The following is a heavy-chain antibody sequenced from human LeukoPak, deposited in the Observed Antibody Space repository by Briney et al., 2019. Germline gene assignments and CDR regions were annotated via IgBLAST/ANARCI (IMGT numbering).Heavy chain of an antibody. Sequence: ASVKVSCKASGGTFSSYAISWVRQAPGQGLEWMGRIIPIFGIANYAQKFQGRVTITADESTSTAYMELSSLRSEDTAVYYCAREQLLLTYNWFDPWGQGTLVTVSS. CDR2: IIPIFGIA. CDR1: GGTFSSYA. D-gene: IGHD2-2*01. V-gene: IGHV1-69*13. J-gene: IGHJ5*02. CDR3: AREQLLLTYNWFDP.